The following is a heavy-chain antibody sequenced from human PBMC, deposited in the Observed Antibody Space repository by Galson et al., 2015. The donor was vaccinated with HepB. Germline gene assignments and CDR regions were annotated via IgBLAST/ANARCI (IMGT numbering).Heavy chain of an antibody. CDR1: GFTFSSYA. J-gene: IGHJ4*02. Sequence: SLRLSCAASGFTFSSYAMRWVRQAPGKGLEWVAVISYDGSNKYYADSVKGRFTISRDNSKNTLYLQMNSLRAEDTAVYYCARDSDSSGGGYFDYWGQGTLVTVSS. CDR3: ARDSDSSGGGYFDY. D-gene: IGHD6-19*01. V-gene: IGHV3-30-3*01. CDR2: ISYDGSNK.